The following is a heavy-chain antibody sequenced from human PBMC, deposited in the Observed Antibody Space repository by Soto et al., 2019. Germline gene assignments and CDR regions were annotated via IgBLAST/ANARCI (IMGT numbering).Heavy chain of an antibody. Sequence: QAQLVQSGAEVKKPGASVKVSCKASGYTFTSYDINWVRQAPGQGLEWLGWMDPNSGSTGYAQNFQGRVTMTRNTSTNTAHMELSSLRSEDTAVYYCARERKFDFWRKGLDVWGQGTTVTVSS. CDR3: ARERKFDFWRKGLDV. V-gene: IGHV1-8*01. J-gene: IGHJ6*02. CDR2: MDPNSGST. D-gene: IGHD3-3*01. CDR1: GYTFTSYD.